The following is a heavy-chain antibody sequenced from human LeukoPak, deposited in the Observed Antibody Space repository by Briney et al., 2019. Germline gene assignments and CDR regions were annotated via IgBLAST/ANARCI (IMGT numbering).Heavy chain of an antibody. CDR2: FDPEDGET. J-gene: IGHJ4*02. V-gene: IGHV1-24*01. Sequence: ASVKVSCKVSGYTLTELSMHWVRQAPGKGLEWMGGFDPEDGETIYAQKFQGRVTMTEDTSTDTAYKELSSLRSEDTAVYYCATEGIYGSGSYNFDYWGQGALVTVSS. CDR3: ATEGIYGSGSYNFDY. D-gene: IGHD3-10*01. CDR1: GYTLTELS.